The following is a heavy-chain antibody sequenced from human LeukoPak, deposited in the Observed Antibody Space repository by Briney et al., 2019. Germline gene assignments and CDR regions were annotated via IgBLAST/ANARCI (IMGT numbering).Heavy chain of an antibody. D-gene: IGHD6-25*01. V-gene: IGHV3-33*01. CDR1: GFTFSSYG. CDR3: AREGYSSASDY. CDR2: IWYDGSNK. J-gene: IGHJ4*02. Sequence: GRSLRLSCAASGFTFSSYGMHWVRQAPGKGLEWVAVIWYDGSNKYYADSVKGRFTISRDNSKNTLYLQMNSLRAEDTAVYYCAREGYSSASDYWGQGTLVTVSS.